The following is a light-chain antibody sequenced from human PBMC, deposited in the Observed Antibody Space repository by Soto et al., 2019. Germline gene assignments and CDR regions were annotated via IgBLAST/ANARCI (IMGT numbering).Light chain of an antibody. CDR1: GNDVGGYNY. CDR2: DVS. J-gene: IGLJ1*01. V-gene: IGLV2-11*01. Sequence: QSVLTQPRSVSGSPGQSVTISCPGTGNDVGGYNYVSWYQQHPGKAPKLIIYDVSKRPSGVPDRFSGSKSGNTASLTISGLQAEDEADYYCTSYTTTGTYVFATGTNVTVL. CDR3: TSYTTTGTYV.